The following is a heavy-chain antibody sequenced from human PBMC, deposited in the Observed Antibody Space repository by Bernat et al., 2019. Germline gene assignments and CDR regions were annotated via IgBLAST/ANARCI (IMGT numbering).Heavy chain of an antibody. D-gene: IGHD3-22*01. CDR2: IKSKTDGGTT. CDR1: GFTFSNAW. Sequence: EVQLVESGGGLVKPGGSLRLSCAASGFTFSNAWMSWVRQAPGKGLEWVGRIKSKTDGGTTDYAAPVKGRFTISRDDSKNTLYLQMNSLRAEDTAVYYCAKDQHYYDSSGYLYTLDYWGQGTLVTVSS. J-gene: IGHJ4*02. CDR3: AKDQHYYDSSGYLYTLDY. V-gene: IGHV3-15*01.